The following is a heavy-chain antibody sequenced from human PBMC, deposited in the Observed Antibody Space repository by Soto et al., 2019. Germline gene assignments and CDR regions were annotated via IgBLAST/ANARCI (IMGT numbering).Heavy chain of an antibody. Sequence: ASVKVSCKASGDTFTTYDINWVRQATGHGLEWMGWINPNSGNVGYAQRFQGRVTMTRDTAIRTAYMEVSSLRSDDTAVYYCARGRASGSYYLLDYWGQGTLVTVSS. CDR3: ARGRASGSYYLLDY. CDR2: INPNSGNV. J-gene: IGHJ4*02. D-gene: IGHD3-10*01. V-gene: IGHV1-8*01. CDR1: GDTFTTYD.